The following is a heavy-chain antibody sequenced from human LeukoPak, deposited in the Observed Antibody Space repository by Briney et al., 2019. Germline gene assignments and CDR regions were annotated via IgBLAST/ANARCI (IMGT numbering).Heavy chain of an antibody. J-gene: IGHJ4*02. CDR2: ISGDGGST. D-gene: IGHD3-16*02. Sequence: PGGSLRLSCAASGSTFDDYAMHWVRQAPGKGLEWVSLISGDGGSTYYADSVKGRFTISRDNSKNSLYLQMNSLRTEDTALYYCAKDTPSMITFGGVIADTPDWGQGTLVTVSS. CDR3: AKDTPSMITFGGVIADTPD. V-gene: IGHV3-43*02. CDR1: GSTFDDYA.